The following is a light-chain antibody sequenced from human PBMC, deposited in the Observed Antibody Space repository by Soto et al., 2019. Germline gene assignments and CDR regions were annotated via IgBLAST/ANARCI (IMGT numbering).Light chain of an antibody. V-gene: IGKV3-15*01. CDR2: GAS. CDR3: QQYGSSGT. CDR1: QSVGNN. J-gene: IGKJ1*01. Sequence: EIVMSQSPGTLSVSPGERVTLSCRASQSVGNNLAWHQQKPGQAPRLLIYGASTRATGFPARFSGSGSGTEFTLTISSLQSEDFAVYYCQQYGSSGTFGQGTKVDI.